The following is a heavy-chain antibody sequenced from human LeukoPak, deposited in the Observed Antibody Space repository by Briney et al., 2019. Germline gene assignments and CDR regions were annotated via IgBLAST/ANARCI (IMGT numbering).Heavy chain of an antibody. CDR1: GGSFSGYY. V-gene: IGHV4-34*01. D-gene: IGHD2-2*02. CDR2: INHSGST. J-gene: IGHJ2*01. Sequence: SETLSLTCAVYGGSFSGYYWSWIRQPPGKGLEWIGEINHSGSTNYNPSLESRVTISVDTSKNQFSLKLSSVTAADTAVYYCAREYCSSTSCYTRSYWYFDLWGRGTLVTVSS. CDR3: AREYCSSTSCYTRSYWYFDL.